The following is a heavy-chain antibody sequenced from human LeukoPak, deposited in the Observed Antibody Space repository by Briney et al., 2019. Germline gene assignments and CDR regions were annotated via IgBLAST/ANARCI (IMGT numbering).Heavy chain of an antibody. CDR1: GFTFSSYA. CDR3: ARDYGSYYSGIDY. J-gene: IGHJ4*02. D-gene: IGHD1-26*01. V-gene: IGHV3-30-3*01. CDR2: ISYDGSNK. Sequence: GVSLRLSCAASGFTFSSYAMHWVRQAPGKGLEWVAVISYDGSNKYYADSVKGRFTISRDNSKNTLYLQMNSLRAEDTAVYYCARDYGSYYSGIDYWGQGTLVTVSS.